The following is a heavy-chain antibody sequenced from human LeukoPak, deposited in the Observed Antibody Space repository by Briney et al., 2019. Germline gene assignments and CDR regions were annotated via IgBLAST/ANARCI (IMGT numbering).Heavy chain of an antibody. V-gene: IGHV4-39*01. CDR3: ARLGGVYGGYYFDY. D-gene: IGHD2-8*02. CDR1: GGSISSSSYH. J-gene: IGHJ4*02. Sequence: KPSETLSLTCTVSGGSISSSSYHWGWIRQPPGKGLEWIGSISYSGSTYYNLSLKSRVTISVDTSKNQFSLKLNSLTAADTAVYFCARLGGVYGGYYFDYWGQGTLVTVSS. CDR2: ISYSGST.